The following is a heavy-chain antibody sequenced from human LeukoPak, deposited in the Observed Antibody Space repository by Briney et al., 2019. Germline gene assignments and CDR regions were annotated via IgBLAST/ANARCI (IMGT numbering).Heavy chain of an antibody. V-gene: IGHV4-4*07. CDR2: TYTSGST. CDR1: GGSISSYY. J-gene: IGHJ4*02. Sequence: PSETLSLTCTVSGGSISSYYWSWIRQPAGKGLEWIGRTYTSGSTNYNPSLKSRVTMSVDTSKNQFSLKLSSVTAADTAVYYCARDGGYSYGYAEYYFDYWGQGTLVTVSS. CDR3: ARDGGYSYGYAEYYFDY. D-gene: IGHD5-18*01.